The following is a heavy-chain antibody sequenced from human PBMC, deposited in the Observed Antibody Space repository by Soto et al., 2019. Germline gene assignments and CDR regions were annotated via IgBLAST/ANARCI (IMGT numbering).Heavy chain of an antibody. CDR3: AKDLIRGDGYVDFDY. CDR1: GVIFSNYA. D-gene: IGHD3-10*01. J-gene: IGHJ4*02. Sequence: WGSLRLSCAASGVIFSNYAMFWVRQPPVKGLDWVSTIYAGGGTTHYAESVNGRFTISRDNSNNRLYLQLNNLRAEDTAVYFCAKDLIRGDGYVDFDYWGQGTLVTVSS. V-gene: IGHV3-23*01. CDR2: IYAGGGTT.